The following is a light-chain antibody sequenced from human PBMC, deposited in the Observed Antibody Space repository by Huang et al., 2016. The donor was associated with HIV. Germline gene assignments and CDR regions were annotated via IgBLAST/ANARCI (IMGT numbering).Light chain of an antibody. Sequence: DIQMPQSPSSLSASVGDRVTITCRASQSISSYLNWYQQKPGKAPKLLIYAASSLQSGVPSRFSGSESGTDFALTISSLQPEDFATYYCQQSYNALWTVGQGTKVEIK. CDR1: QSISSY. J-gene: IGKJ1*01. CDR2: AAS. V-gene: IGKV1-39*01. CDR3: QQSYNALWT.